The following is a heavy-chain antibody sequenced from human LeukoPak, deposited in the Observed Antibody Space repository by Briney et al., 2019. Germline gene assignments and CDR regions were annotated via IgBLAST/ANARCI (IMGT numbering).Heavy chain of an antibody. D-gene: IGHD3-22*01. Sequence: GRSLRLSCAASGFTFSSYGMHWVRQAPGKGLEWVAVIWYDGSNKYYADSVKGRFTISRDNSKNTLYLQMNSLRAEDTAVYYCARGAYYYDSTTDYWGQGTLVTVSS. CDR2: IWYDGSNK. J-gene: IGHJ4*02. CDR1: GFTFSSYG. V-gene: IGHV3-33*08. CDR3: ARGAYYYDSTTDY.